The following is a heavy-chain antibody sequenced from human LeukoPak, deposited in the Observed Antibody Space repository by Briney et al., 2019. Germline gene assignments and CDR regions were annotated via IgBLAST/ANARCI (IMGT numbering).Heavy chain of an antibody. CDR1: GNSISSGDNY. CDR3: ARGVVIAPQTFDY. V-gene: IGHV4-61*02. CDR2: IYTSGST. J-gene: IGHJ4*02. Sequence: SETLSLTCTVSGNSISSGDNYSSWIRQPAGKGLEWIGRIYTSGSTNYNPSLKSRVTISVDTSKNQFSLKLRPVTAADTAVYYCARGVVIAPQTFDYWGQGTLVTVSS. D-gene: IGHD2-21*01.